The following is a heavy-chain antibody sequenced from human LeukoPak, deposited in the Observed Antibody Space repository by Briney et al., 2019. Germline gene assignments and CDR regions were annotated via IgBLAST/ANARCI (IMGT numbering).Heavy chain of an antibody. V-gene: IGHV4-59*01. D-gene: IGHD3-3*01. J-gene: IGHJ4*02. CDR1: GGSMNKYY. Sequence: SETLSLTCTVSGGSMNKYYWNWIRQPPGKGLEWIGYIYYSRTTNYNPSLNSRVTISVDTSKKQLSLKLSSVTPADTAVYYCARDKWLLSHWGQGTLVTVSS. CDR2: IYYSRTT. CDR3: ARDKWLLSH.